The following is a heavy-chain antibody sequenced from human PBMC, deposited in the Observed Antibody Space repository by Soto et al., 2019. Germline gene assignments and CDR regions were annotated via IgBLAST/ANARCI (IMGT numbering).Heavy chain of an antibody. CDR3: AKVATGSYIWFDP. V-gene: IGHV3-74*01. J-gene: IGHJ5*02. D-gene: IGHD1-1*01. Sequence: EVQLVESGGELVQPGGSLRLSCAASGFTFNNYWMHWVRQAPGKGLVWVSRINTDGSRTNYADSVKGRFTISRDNAKNTLYLQMDSLRAEVTAVYYCAKVATGSYIWFDPWGQGTLVTVSS. CDR1: GFTFNNYW. CDR2: INTDGSRT.